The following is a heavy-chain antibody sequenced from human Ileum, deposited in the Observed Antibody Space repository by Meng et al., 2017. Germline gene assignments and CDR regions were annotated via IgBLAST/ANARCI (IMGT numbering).Heavy chain of an antibody. CDR3: ARHGGYYQDF. J-gene: IGHJ4*02. CDR2: IDHLGIA. V-gene: IGHV4-4*02. Sequence: QGQLQDAGPGLVKASETLSLTCSVSGASMSVVSYWSWVRQSPGKGLEWIGQIDHLGIAYYKPSLKSRVTMSIDQSKSQFSLRLTSVSAADTAVYYCARHGGYYQDFWGQGTLVTVSS. D-gene: IGHD4-23*01. CDR1: GASMSVVSY.